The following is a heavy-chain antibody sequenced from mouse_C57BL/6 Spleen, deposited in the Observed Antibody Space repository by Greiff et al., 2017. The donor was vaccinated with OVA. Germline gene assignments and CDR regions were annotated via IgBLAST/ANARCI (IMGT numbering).Heavy chain of an antibody. J-gene: IGHJ3*01. V-gene: IGHV1-50*01. CDR2: IDPSDSYT. CDR1: GYTFTSYW. D-gene: IGHD2-4*01. Sequence: VQLQQPGAELVKPGASVKLSCKASGYTFTSYWMQWVKQRPGQGLEWIGEIDPSDSYTNYNQKFKGKATLTVDTSSSTAYMQLSSLTSEDSAVYYCARGEIYDYFADWGKGTLVTVSA. CDR3: ARGEIYDYFAD.